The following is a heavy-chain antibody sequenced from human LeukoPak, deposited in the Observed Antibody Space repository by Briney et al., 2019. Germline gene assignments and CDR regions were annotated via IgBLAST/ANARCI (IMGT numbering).Heavy chain of an antibody. CDR2: IYTSGST. V-gene: IGHV4-4*07. Sequence: SGTLSLTCTVSGGSISSYYWSWIRQPAGKGLEWIGRIYTSGSTNYNPSLKSRVTMSVDTSKNQFSLKLSSVTAADTAVYYCARELFSFVGYYDSSGYYDYWGQGTLVTVSS. CDR1: GGSISSYY. J-gene: IGHJ4*02. CDR3: ARELFSFVGYYDSSGYYDY. D-gene: IGHD3-22*01.